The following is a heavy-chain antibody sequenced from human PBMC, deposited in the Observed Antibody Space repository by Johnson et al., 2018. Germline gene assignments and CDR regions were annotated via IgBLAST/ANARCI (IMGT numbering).Heavy chain of an antibody. V-gene: IGHV3-21*01. CDR3: ARAATPGIVVVPAAMEGGMDV. CDR2: ISTSSSYI. J-gene: IGHJ6*02. CDR1: GFTFSSYS. D-gene: IGHD2-2*01. Sequence: VQLVESGGGLVKPGGSLRLSCAASGFTFSSYSMNWVRQAPGKGLEWVSSISTSSSYIYYADSVKGRFTLSRDNAKNSLYLQMNRLRAEDTAVYYCARAATPGIVVVPAAMEGGMDVWGQGTTVTVSS.